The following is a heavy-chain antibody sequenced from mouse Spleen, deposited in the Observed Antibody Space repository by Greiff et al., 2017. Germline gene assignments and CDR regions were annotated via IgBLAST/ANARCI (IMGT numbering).Heavy chain of an antibody. V-gene: IGHV2-2*01. J-gene: IGHJ4*01. CDR1: GFSLTSYG. CDR3: ASPPYGSSYDYYAMDY. Sequence: LQESGPGLVQPSQSLSITCTVSGFSLTSYGVHWVRQSPGKGLEWLGVIWSGGSTDYNAAFISRLSISKDNSKSQVFFKMNSLQADDTAIYYCASPPYGSSYDYYAMDYWGQGTSVTVSS. D-gene: IGHD1-1*01. CDR2: IWSGGST.